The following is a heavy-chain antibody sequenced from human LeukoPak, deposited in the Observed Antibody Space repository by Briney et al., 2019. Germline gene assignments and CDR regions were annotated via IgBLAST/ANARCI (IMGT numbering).Heavy chain of an antibody. J-gene: IGHJ4*02. V-gene: IGHV1-2*02. CDR3: ARGAPSSGYYRFDY. Sequence: GASVKVSCKASGYTFTGYYMHWVRQAPGQGLEWMGWINPNSGGTNYAQKFQGRVTITADKDTRTAYLELSSLRSEDTAVYYCARGAPSSGYYRFDYWGQGTLVTVSS. D-gene: IGHD3-22*01. CDR1: GYTFTGYY. CDR2: INPNSGGT.